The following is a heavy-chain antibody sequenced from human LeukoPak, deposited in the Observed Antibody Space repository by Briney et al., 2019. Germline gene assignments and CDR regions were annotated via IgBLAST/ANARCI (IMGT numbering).Heavy chain of an antibody. J-gene: IGHJ4*02. D-gene: IGHD2-15*01. V-gene: IGHV1-18*01. Sequence: GASVKVSCKTSGYNFRHYGISWVRQAPGQGLEWMAWISGGYNGDSNYALKLRGRLTMTTDTSTSTAYMELRSLRSDDTAVYYCARDEKKYCSGGSGPAYFDYWGQGTLVTVSS. CDR1: GYNFRHYG. CDR3: ARDEKKYCSGGSGPAYFDY. CDR2: ISGGYNGDS.